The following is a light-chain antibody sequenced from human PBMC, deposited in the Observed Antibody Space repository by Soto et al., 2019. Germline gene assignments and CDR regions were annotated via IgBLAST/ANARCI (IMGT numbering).Light chain of an antibody. Sequence: QSALTQPASVSGSPGQSITISCTGTSSDVGSYNLVSWYKQHPGKAPKVMIYEGSKRPSGVSNRFSGSKSGHTASLTISGLQAEDEADYYCCSYAGSSTFVFGTGTKLTVL. V-gene: IGLV2-23*03. CDR3: CSYAGSSTFV. CDR2: EGS. J-gene: IGLJ1*01. CDR1: SSDVGSYNL.